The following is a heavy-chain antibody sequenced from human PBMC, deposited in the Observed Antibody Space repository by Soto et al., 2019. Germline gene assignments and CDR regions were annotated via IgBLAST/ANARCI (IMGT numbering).Heavy chain of an antibody. CDR2: INPNSGGT. V-gene: IGHV1-2*02. D-gene: IGHD3-22*01. CDR3: ARRKGDYYDSSGYHYYFDY. Sequence: ASVKVSCKASGYTFTDYYVHWVRQAPGQGLEWMGWINPNSGGTKSAQKFQGRVTMTRDTSISTAYMELNRLRSDDTAVYYCARRKGDYYDSSGYHYYFDYWGQGTLVTVSS. CDR1: GYTFTDYY. J-gene: IGHJ4*02.